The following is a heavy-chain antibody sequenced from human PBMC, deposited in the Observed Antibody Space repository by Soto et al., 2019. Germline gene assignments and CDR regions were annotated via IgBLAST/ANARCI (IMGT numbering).Heavy chain of an antibody. CDR1: GFTFSSYS. D-gene: IGHD6-13*01. V-gene: IGHV3-48*01. J-gene: IGHJ4*02. Sequence: PGGSLRLSCAASGFTFSSYSMNWVRQAPGKGLEWVSYISSSSRTISYADSVKGRFTISRDNAKNSLYLQVNSLRAEDTAVFYCARTHSTSWYYFDYWGQGTLVTVSS. CDR2: ISSSSRTI. CDR3: ARTHSTSWYYFDY.